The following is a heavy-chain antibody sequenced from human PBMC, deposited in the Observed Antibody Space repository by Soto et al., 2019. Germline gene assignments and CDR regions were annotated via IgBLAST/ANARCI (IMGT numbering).Heavy chain of an antibody. CDR2: ISGSGGST. V-gene: IGHV3-23*01. Sequence: PGGSLRLSCAASGFTFSSYAVSWVRQAPGKGLEWVSAISGSGGSTYYADSVKGRFTISRDNSKNTLYLQMNSLRAEDTAVYYCAKVYYDFWSGLVQWGQGTLVTVSS. J-gene: IGHJ4*02. CDR3: AKVYYDFWSGLVQ. CDR1: GFTFSSYA. D-gene: IGHD3-3*01.